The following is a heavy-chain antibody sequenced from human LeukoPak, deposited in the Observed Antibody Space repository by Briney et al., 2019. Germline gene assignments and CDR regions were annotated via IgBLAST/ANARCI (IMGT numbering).Heavy chain of an antibody. V-gene: IGHV3-23*01. J-gene: IGHJ6*02. CDR2: ITSSGTST. Sequence: GSLRLSCAASASTFSRYAMSWVRQAPGKGLEWVSSITSSGTSTYYADSVKGRFTVSRDNAKNSLYLQMNSLRAEDTAVYYFYYYYGMDVWGQGTTVTVSS. CDR1: ASTFSRYA. CDR3: YYYYGMDV.